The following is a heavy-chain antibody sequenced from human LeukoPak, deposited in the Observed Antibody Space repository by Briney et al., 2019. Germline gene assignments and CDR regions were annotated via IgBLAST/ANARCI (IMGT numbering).Heavy chain of an antibody. J-gene: IGHJ3*02. V-gene: IGHV3-30*04. D-gene: IGHD2-2*01. CDR1: GFTFSSYA. Sequence: GGSLRHSCAASGFTFSSYAMHWVRQAPGKGLEWVAVISYDGSNKYYADSVKGRFTISRDNSKNTLYLQMNSLRAEDTAVYYCARDGDCSSTSCYVGAFDIWGQGTMVTVSS. CDR2: ISYDGSNK. CDR3: ARDGDCSSTSCYVGAFDI.